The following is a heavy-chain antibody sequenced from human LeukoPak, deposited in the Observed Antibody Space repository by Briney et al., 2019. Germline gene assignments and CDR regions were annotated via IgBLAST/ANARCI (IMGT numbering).Heavy chain of an antibody. J-gene: IGHJ3*02. CDR1: GFIFSSYA. CDR3: AKSIQLCFNDAFDI. D-gene: IGHD5-18*01. Sequence: AGSLRLSCPASGFIFSSYAMSWVRQAPGKGLEWVSAISGSGGSTYYADSVKGRFTISRDNSKNTLYLQMNSLRAEDTAVYYCAKSIQLCFNDAFDIWGQGTMVTVSS. V-gene: IGHV3-23*01. CDR2: ISGSGGST.